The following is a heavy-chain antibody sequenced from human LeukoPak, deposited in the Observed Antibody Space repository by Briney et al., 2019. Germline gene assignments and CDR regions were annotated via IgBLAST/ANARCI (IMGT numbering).Heavy chain of an antibody. J-gene: IGHJ4*02. CDR1: GFTFSAYY. CDR3: ARARRAAARRTFDY. D-gene: IGHD6-13*01. CDR2: ICHSNSYT. V-gene: IGHV3-11*06. Sequence: GGSVSLSCEASGFTFSAYYIRWIRQAPGKGLERVSYICHSNSYTNYANPLKGRFNISRDNAKNSLYLQMNSLRAEDAAVYYCARARRAAARRTFDYWVQGALVTVSS.